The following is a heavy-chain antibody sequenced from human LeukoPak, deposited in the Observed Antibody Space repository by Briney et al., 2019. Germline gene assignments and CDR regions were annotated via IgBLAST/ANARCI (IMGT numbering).Heavy chain of an antibody. J-gene: IGHJ4*02. CDR1: GFTFDDYA. Sequence: GGSLRLSCAASGFTFDDYAMHWVRQAPGKGLEWVSGISWNSGSIGYADSVKGRFTISRDNAKNSLYLQLNSLRAEDTAVYYCAKPRSSGIDIDYWGQGTLVTVSS. CDR2: ISWNSGSI. V-gene: IGHV3-9*01. D-gene: IGHD6-19*01. CDR3: AKPRSSGIDIDY.